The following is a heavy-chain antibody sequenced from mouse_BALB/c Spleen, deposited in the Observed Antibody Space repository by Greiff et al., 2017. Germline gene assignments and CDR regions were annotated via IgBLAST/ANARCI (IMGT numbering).Heavy chain of an antibody. CDR2: ISSGGST. CDR1: GFTFSSYA. V-gene: IGHV5-6-5*01. Sequence: EVHLVESGGGLVKPGGSLKLSCAASGFTFSSYAMSWVRQTPEKRLEWVASISSGGSTYYPDSVKGRFTISRDNARNILYLQMSSLRSEDTAMYYCARGPSSNYYGSSWFAYWGQGTLVTVSA. J-gene: IGHJ3*01. D-gene: IGHD1-1*01. CDR3: ARGPSSNYYGSSWFAY.